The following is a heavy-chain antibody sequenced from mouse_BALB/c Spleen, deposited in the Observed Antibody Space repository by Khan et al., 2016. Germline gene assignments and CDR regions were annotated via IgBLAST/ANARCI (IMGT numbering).Heavy chain of an antibody. CDR3: SITTATTAY. J-gene: IGHJ3*01. D-gene: IGHD1-2*01. CDR2: IYPSDSYT. CDR1: GYTFTSYW. Sequence: QVQLQQPGAELVRPGASVKLSCKASGYTFTSYWINWVKQRPGQGLEWIGNIYPSDSYTNYNQKFKDKATLTVDKSSNTAYIQLSSPTSEDSAVYYCSITTATTAYWGQGTLVTVSA. V-gene: IGHV1-69*02.